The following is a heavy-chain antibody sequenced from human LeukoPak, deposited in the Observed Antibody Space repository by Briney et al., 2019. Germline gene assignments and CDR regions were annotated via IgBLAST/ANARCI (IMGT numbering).Heavy chain of an antibody. D-gene: IGHD1-26*01. CDR1: GFTFSDYW. Sequence: GGSLRLSCAASGFTFSDYWMTWVRQAPGKGLEWVANIKQDGSDKHYVDSVKGRFIISRDNAKNSLYLQMNSLRAEDTAVYYCARDLHVGATRGGFDYWGQGTLVTVSS. J-gene: IGHJ4*02. CDR2: IKQDGSDK. V-gene: IGHV3-7*01. CDR3: ARDLHVGATRGGFDY.